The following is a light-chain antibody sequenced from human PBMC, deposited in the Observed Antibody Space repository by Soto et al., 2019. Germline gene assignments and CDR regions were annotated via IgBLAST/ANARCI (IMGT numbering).Light chain of an antibody. CDR3: QQYNNWPPWT. CDR1: QSVSNN. CDR2: GAS. V-gene: IGKV3-15*01. J-gene: IGKJ1*01. Sequence: EIVMTQSPATLSVSPGEKATLSCRASQSVSNNLAWFQQKPGQVPRLLIYGASNRATGVSARFSGSGSGTEFTLTISSLQSEDFAVYYCQQYNNWPPWTFGQGTKVDVK.